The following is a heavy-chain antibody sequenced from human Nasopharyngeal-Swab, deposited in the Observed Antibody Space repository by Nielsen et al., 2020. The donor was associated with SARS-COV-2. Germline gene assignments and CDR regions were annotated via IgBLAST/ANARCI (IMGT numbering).Heavy chain of an antibody. Sequence: GESLKISCAASGFTFSSYGMHWVRQAPGKGLEWVAVISYDGSNKYYADSVKGQFTISRDNSKNTLYLQMNSLRAEDTAVYYCAKDHDTIFSFGDYWGQGTLVTVSS. D-gene: IGHD3-9*01. CDR2: ISYDGSNK. V-gene: IGHV3-30*18. CDR1: GFTFSSYG. J-gene: IGHJ4*02. CDR3: AKDHDTIFSFGDY.